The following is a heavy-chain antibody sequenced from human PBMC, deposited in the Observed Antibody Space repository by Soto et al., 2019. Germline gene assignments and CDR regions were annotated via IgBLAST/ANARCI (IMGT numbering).Heavy chain of an antibody. CDR2: ISGSGVST. CDR3: AKDVSMVRGEVFHS. Sequence: EVQLLESGGGLVQPGGSLRVSCAASGFTFSKYAMTWVRQAPGKGLEWVSTISGSGVSTYYADSVKGRFTISRDNSDNTLYLQMDSLGAEDTAVYYCAKDVSMVRGEVFHSWGQGTLVTVSS. V-gene: IGHV3-23*01. CDR1: GFTFSKYA. D-gene: IGHD3-10*01. J-gene: IGHJ5*02.